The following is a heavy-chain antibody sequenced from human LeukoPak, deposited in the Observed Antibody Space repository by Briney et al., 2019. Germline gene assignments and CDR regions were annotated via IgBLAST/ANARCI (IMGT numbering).Heavy chain of an antibody. CDR2: IFDDGTT. Sequence: PGGSLRLSCAASEFIVTNYHMNWVRQAPGKGLEWVSNIFDDGTTYYADSVKGRFTISRDISKNTAYLQMSSLRVEDTAVYYCARDPNDGYAFLDYWGQGTVVTVSS. V-gene: IGHV3-66*02. D-gene: IGHD2-8*01. CDR1: EFIVTNYH. CDR3: ARDPNDGYAFLDY. J-gene: IGHJ4*02.